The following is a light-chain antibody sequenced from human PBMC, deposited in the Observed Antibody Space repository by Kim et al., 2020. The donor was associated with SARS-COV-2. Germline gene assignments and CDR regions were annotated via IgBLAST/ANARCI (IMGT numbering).Light chain of an antibody. CDR1: QSVSSN. J-gene: IGKJ5*01. Sequence: EIVMTQSPATLSVSPGERATLSCRASQSVSSNLACYQQKPGQAPRLLLYGASTRATGIPARFSGSGSGTEFTLTISSLQSEDFAVYYCQQYNICPITFGEGTRLWIK. V-gene: IGKV3-15*01. CDR2: GAS. CDR3: QQYNICPIT.